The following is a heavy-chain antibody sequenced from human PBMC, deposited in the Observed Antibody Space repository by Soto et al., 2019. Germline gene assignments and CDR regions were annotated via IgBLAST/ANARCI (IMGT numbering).Heavy chain of an antibody. V-gene: IGHV4-30-4*01. J-gene: IGHJ4*02. CDR1: GGSISSGDYY. CDR3: ARDRFQTWAAAGRA. D-gene: IGHD6-13*01. CDR2: IYYSGST. Sequence: SETLSLTCTVSGGSISSGDYYWSWIRQPPGKGLEWIGYIYYSGSTYYNPSLKSRVTISVDTSKNQFSLKLSSVTAADTAVYYCARDRFQTWAAAGRAWGQGTLVTVSS.